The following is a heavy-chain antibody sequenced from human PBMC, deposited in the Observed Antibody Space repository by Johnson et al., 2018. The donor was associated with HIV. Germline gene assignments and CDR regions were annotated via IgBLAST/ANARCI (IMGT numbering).Heavy chain of an antibody. V-gene: IGHV3-33*01. CDR2: MWYDGSNR. CDR1: GFTFSTYG. D-gene: IGHD5-24*01. CDR3: ARDQVVEMATIIGDDAFDI. Sequence: QVLLVESGGGVVQPGRSLRLSCAASGFTFSTYGMHWVRQAPGKGMERVAVMWYDGSNRYYADSVKGGFTISRDNSKNTLYLQMNSLRAEDTAVYYCARDQVVEMATIIGDDAFDIWGQGTMVTVSS. J-gene: IGHJ3*02.